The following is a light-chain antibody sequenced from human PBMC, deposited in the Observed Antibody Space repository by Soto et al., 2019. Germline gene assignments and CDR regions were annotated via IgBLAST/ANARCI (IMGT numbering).Light chain of an antibody. V-gene: IGKV1-5*01. Sequence: DIQMTQAPSTISASVGDRVTITCRASQSINAWLAWYQQKPGKAPKLLIYDVSTLDSGVPSRFSGSASGTEFTLTISSLESDDFATYYCQQYHRYSTFGQGTKVDI. CDR2: DVS. CDR1: QSINAW. CDR3: QQYHRYST. J-gene: IGKJ1*01.